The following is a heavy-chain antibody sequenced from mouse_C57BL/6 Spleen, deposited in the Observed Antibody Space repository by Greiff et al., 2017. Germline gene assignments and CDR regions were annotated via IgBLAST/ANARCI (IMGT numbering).Heavy chain of an antibody. J-gene: IGHJ3*01. CDR1: GFTFTDYY. CDR3: ARYDSPHDYDAY. D-gene: IGHD2-4*01. Sequence: EVQGVESGGGLVQPGGSLSLSCAASGFTFTDYYMSWVRQPPGKALEWLGFIRNKANGYTTEYSASVKGRFTISRDNSQSILYLQMNALRAEDSATYYCARYDSPHDYDAYWGQGTLVTVSA. CDR2: IRNKANGYTT. V-gene: IGHV7-3*01.